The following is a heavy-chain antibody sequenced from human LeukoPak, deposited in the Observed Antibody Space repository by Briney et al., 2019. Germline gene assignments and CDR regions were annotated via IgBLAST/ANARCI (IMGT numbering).Heavy chain of an antibody. CDR2: ISAYNGNT. Sequence: ASVKVSCKASGYTFTSYGISWVRQAPGQGLEWMGWISAYNGNTNYAQKLQGRVTMTTDTSTSTAYMELSSLRSEDTAVYYCARGRGPRGGKLYSNYANLIFDYWGQGTLVTVSS. J-gene: IGHJ4*02. V-gene: IGHV1-18*01. CDR1: GYTFTSYG. CDR3: ARGRGPRGGKLYSNYANLIFDY. D-gene: IGHD4-11*01.